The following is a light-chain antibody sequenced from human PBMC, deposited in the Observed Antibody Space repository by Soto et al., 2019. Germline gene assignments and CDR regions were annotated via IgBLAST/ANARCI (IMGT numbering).Light chain of an antibody. V-gene: IGKV1-39*01. J-gene: IGKJ1*01. Sequence: DIQMTQSPSSLSASVGDIVTITCRASQSISSYLNWYQQKPGKAPKLLIYAASSLQSGVPSRFSGSGSGTDFTLTISSLEPEDFAVYYCQQRSNWPRTFGQGTKVDI. CDR1: QSISSY. CDR2: AAS. CDR3: QQRSNWPRT.